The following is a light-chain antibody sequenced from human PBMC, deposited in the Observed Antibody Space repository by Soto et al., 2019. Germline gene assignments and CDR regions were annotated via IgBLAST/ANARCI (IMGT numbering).Light chain of an antibody. CDR3: QKHGRYPFT. V-gene: IGKV3-20*01. CDR1: QSISSSF. Sequence: ENVLTQSPGTLSLSPGERATLSCRASQSISSSFLAWYQQKPGQAPRLLIYGVSSRATGIPDRFSGSGSGTDFTLTISRLEPEDVAVYYCQKHGRYPFTFGGGTKVDMK. J-gene: IGKJ4*01. CDR2: GVS.